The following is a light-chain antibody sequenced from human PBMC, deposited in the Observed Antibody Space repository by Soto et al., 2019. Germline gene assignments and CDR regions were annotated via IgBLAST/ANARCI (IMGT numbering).Light chain of an antibody. J-gene: IGLJ2*01. V-gene: IGLV1-40*01. CDR2: GNN. CDR1: SSNIGTSYD. Sequence: QSVLTQPPSESGAPGQRVTISCTGSSSNIGTSYDVHWYQQFPGTAPRLLIYGNNNRPSGVPDRFSGSKSGTSASLAITGLQVEDEADYYCQSYDSSLSGVLFGGGTKLTVL. CDR3: QSYDSSLSGVL.